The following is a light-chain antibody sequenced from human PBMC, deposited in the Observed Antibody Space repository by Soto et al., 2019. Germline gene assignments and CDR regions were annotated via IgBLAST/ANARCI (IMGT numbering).Light chain of an antibody. CDR3: ATWDDSLNAFYV. J-gene: IGLJ1*01. CDR2: DVT. Sequence: QSVLTQPRSVSGSPGQSFSISYTGTSSDVGGYNDVSWYQHHPGKAPTVMIYDVTKRPSGVPDRLSGSKSGNTASLTISGLRSDDEADYFCATWDDSLNAFYVFGPGTKVTVL. CDR1: SSDVGGYND. V-gene: IGLV2-11*01.